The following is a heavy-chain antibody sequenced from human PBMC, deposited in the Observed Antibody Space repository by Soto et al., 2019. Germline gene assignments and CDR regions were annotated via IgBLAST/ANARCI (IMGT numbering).Heavy chain of an antibody. Sequence: QVQLVQSGAEVKKPGASVKVSCKVSGYTLTELSMHWVRQAPGKGLEWMGGFDPEDGETIYAQKFQGRVTMTEDTSTDTAYMELSSLRSEDTAVYYCATIVPAAINGNYYYYYMDVWGKGTTVTVSS. CDR2: FDPEDGET. CDR3: ATIVPAAINGNYYYYYMDV. V-gene: IGHV1-24*01. CDR1: GYTLTELS. D-gene: IGHD2-2*01. J-gene: IGHJ6*03.